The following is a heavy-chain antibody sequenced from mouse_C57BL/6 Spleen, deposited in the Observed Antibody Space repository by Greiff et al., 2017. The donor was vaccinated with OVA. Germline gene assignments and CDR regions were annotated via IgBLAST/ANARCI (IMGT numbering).Heavy chain of an antibody. V-gene: IGHV10-1*01. D-gene: IGHD2-4*01. Sequence: EVMLVESGGGLVQPKGSLKLSCAASGFTFTTYAMNWVSQAPGKGLGWVARIRSKSNNNATNEADTVKDRLTISRDDSESMLYLQMNNLKSEDSAMYYCVRQGIYNDYEDYYAMDYWGQGTSVTVSS. CDR3: VRQGIYNDYEDYYAMDY. J-gene: IGHJ4*01. CDR1: GFTFTTYA. CDR2: IRSKSNNNAT.